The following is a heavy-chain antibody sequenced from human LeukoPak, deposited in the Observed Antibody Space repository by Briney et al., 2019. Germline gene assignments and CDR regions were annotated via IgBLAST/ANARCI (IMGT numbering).Heavy chain of an antibody. CDR1: GGSISSSSYY. CDR3: ARLLRGYSYGRGVY. J-gene: IGHJ4*02. D-gene: IGHD5-18*01. Sequence: SETLSLTCTVSGGSISSSSYYWGWIRQPPGTGLEWIGSIYYSGSTYYNPSLKSRVTISVDTSKNQFSLKLSSVTAADTAVYYCARLLRGYSYGRGVYWGQGTLVTVSS. CDR2: IYYSGST. V-gene: IGHV4-39*07.